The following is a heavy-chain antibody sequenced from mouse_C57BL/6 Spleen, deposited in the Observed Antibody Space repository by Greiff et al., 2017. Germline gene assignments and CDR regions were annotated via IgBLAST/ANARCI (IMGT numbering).Heavy chain of an antibody. CDR1: GFTFSDYY. CDR2: ISNGGGST. Sequence: EVKLMESGGGLVQPGGSLKLSCAASGFTFSDYYMYWVRQTPEKRLEWVAYISNGGGSTYYPDTVKGRFTISRDNAKNTLYLQTGRLKSEDTAMYYCARLDAMDYWGQGTSVTVSS. J-gene: IGHJ4*01. CDR3: ARLDAMDY. V-gene: IGHV5-12*01.